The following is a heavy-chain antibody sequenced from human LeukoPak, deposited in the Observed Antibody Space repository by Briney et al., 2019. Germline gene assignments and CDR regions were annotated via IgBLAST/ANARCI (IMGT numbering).Heavy chain of an antibody. J-gene: IGHJ5*02. CDR3: ARHEYSGSYYGLSWFDP. CDR2: IYYSGST. Sequence: SETLSLTCTVSGGSISSSSYYWGWIRQPPGKGLEWIASIYYSGSTYYNPSLKSRVTISVDTSKNQRSLKLSSLTAADMAVYYCARHEYSGSYYGLSWFDPWGQGTLVTVSS. D-gene: IGHD1-26*01. CDR1: GGSISSSSYY. V-gene: IGHV4-39*01.